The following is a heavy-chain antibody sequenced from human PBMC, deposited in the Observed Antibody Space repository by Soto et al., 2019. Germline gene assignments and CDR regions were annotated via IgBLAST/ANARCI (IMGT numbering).Heavy chain of an antibody. Sequence: ATLSVTCSVSGFAISRGYYWSWFRQPPGKGLEWIGSIYPSVSSYHNPSLATRLRLSIDTSKNQFTLNLTSVTAADTALYFCAREKVGTTFFDKWGQGIQVTVSS. D-gene: IGHD1-1*01. V-gene: IGHV4-38-2*02. CDR3: AREKVGTTFFDK. CDR1: GFAISRGYY. J-gene: IGHJ4*02. CDR2: IYPSVSS.